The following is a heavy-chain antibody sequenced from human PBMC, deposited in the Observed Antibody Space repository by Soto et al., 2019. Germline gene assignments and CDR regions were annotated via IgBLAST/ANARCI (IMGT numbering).Heavy chain of an antibody. CDR3: AKDLWRDGYTLSPFDY. D-gene: IGHD5-12*01. V-gene: IGHV3-30*18. CDR1: GFTFSSYG. J-gene: IGHJ4*02. Sequence: PGGSLRLSCAASGFTFSSYGMHWVRQAPGKGLEWVAVISYDGSNKYYADSVKGRFTISRDNSKNTLYLQMNGLRAEDTAVYYCAKDLWRDGYTLSPFDYWGQGTLVTVSS. CDR2: ISYDGSNK.